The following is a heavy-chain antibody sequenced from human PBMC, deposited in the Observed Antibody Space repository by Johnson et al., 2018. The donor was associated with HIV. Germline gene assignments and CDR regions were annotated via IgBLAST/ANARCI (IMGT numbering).Heavy chain of an antibody. CDR1: GFTVSRNY. CDR2: IYSGGTT. J-gene: IGHJ3*02. D-gene: IGHD3-10*01. Sequence: VQLVESGGGLVQPGGSLRLSCAASGFTVSRNYMTWVRQAPGKGLEWVSIIYSGGTTYYAASANGSCTISSDTSKKTLYLQMNSLRVEDTAVYYCAGSRGYGSGTDDAFDIWGQGTMVTVSS. V-gene: IGHV3-66*01. CDR3: AGSRGYGSGTDDAFDI.